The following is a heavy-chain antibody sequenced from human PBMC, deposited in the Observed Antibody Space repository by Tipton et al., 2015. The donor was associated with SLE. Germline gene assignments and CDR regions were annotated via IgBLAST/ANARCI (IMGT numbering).Heavy chain of an antibody. CDR2: IYYSGNT. CDR3: ARGNTIFGVGY. Sequence: TLPLTCTVSGGSISSGGYYWSWIRQLPGKGLEWIGYIYYSGNTYYNPSLKSRVTISVDTSKNQFSLKLSSVTAADTAVYYCARGNTIFGVGYWGQGTLVTVSS. V-gene: IGHV4-31*03. CDR1: GGSISSGGYY. D-gene: IGHD3-3*01. J-gene: IGHJ4*02.